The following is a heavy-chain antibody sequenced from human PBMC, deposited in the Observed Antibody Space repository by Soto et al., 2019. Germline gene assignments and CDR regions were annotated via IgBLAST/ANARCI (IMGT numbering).Heavy chain of an antibody. CDR2: FYYNGKN. CDR3: ARATGGINYFDY. V-gene: IGHV4-31*01. J-gene: IGHJ4*02. CDR1: GVSIRSGGYY. D-gene: IGHD3-16*02. Sequence: QVQLQESGPGLVKPSQTLSLTCTVSGVSIRSGGYYWSWIRQHPGKGLEWIGSFYYNGKNCYNPSLKGLLSISGDTSKNQFSLNLSSVTAADTAVYYCARATGGINYFDYWGQGTPVSVSS.